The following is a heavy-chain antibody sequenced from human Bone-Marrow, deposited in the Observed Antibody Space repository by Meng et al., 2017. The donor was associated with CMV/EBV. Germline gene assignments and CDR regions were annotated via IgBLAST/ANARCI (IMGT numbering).Heavy chain of an antibody. Sequence: GESLKISCAASGFTFSSYDMHWVRQATGKGLEWVSAIGTAGDTYYPGSVKGRFTISRENAKNSLYLQMNSLRAGDTAVYYCARSLYSSSSRGSGMAVWGQGTTVTVAS. J-gene: IGHJ6*02. CDR2: IGTAGDT. V-gene: IGHV3-13*01. CDR3: ARSLYSSSSRGSGMAV. CDR1: GFTFSSYD. D-gene: IGHD6-6*01.